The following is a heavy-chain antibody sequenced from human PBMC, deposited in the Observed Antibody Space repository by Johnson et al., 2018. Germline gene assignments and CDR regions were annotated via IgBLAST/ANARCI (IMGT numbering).Heavy chain of an antibody. J-gene: IGHJ3*02. Sequence: QVQLQESGPGLVKPSETLSLTCTVSGGSISSYYWSWIRQPPGKGLEWIGYIYYSGSTNYNPSLQSRVTISVDTSKNPFSLKLSSLSAADTAGYYWARGRDGYTVDAFDIGGQGTMVTVSS. V-gene: IGHV4-59*01. CDR2: IYYSGST. D-gene: IGHD5-24*01. CDR3: ARGRDGYTVDAFDI. CDR1: GGSISSYY.